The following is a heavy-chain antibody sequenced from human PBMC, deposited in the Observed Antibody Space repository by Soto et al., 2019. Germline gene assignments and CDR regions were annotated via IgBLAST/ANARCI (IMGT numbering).Heavy chain of an antibody. CDR2: VNPSGGHT. V-gene: IGHV1-46*01. D-gene: IGHD2-21*02. CDR1: GDTFTDYY. CDR3: ARGGHVVVVTAALDY. Sequence: QVQLMQSGAEVKKPGASVKVSCKASGDTFTDYYIHWVRQAPGQGLEWMGTVNPSGGHTTYAQHFLGRVTMTGDTSTGTLYMGLTSLTSDDSAIYCCARGGHVVVVTAALDYWGQGTLVTVSS. J-gene: IGHJ4*02.